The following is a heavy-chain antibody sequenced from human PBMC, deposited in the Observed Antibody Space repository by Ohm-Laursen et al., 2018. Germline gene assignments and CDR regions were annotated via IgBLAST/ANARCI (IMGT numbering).Heavy chain of an antibody. CDR3: ARHPQGFTFGPMLLD. V-gene: IGHV4-31*01. CDR2: IDFSGST. D-gene: IGHD3-16*01. J-gene: IGHJ4*02. CDR1: GASISSGGFY. Sequence: SQTLSLTCTVSGASISSGGFYWSWIRQHPGKGLEWIGYIDFSGSTSYNPSLKSLLVMSLDTSKNQVSLKLTSVTAADTAVYYCARHPQGFTFGPMLLDWGQGSLVTVSS.